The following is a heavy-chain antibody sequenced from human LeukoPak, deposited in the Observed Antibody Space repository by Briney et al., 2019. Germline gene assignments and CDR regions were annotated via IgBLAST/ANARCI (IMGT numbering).Heavy chain of an antibody. D-gene: IGHD3-16*01. Sequence: GGSLRLSCAASGFTFDTDWMNWFRQAPGKGLEWDGLIRTKTDGGTTDSAAPVKGRFAISRDDSRNMLFLQMNSLKTEDTGVYYCTTGGPRRHWGQGTLVTVSS. J-gene: IGHJ4*02. CDR1: GFTFDTDW. CDR3: TTGGPRRH. CDR2: IRTKTDGGTT. V-gene: IGHV3-15*01.